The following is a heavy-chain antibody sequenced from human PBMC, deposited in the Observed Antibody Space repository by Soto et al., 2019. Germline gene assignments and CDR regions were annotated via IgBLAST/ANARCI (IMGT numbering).Heavy chain of an antibody. Sequence: SVKVSCKASGYTFTSYDINWVRQAPGQGLEWMGGIIPIFGTANYAQKFQGRVTITADESTSTAYMELSSLRSEDTAVYYCARDSAEYGDYSGWGQGTLVTVSS. CDR1: GYTFTSYD. CDR3: ARDSAEYGDYSG. CDR2: IIPIFGTA. V-gene: IGHV1-69*13. J-gene: IGHJ4*02. D-gene: IGHD4-17*01.